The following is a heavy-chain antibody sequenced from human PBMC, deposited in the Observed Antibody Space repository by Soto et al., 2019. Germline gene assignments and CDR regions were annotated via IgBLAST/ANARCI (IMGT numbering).Heavy chain of an antibody. V-gene: IGHV3-30*03. CDR1: GFTFSSYG. D-gene: IGHD4-4*01. J-gene: IGHJ4*02. CDR2: ISYDGSNK. CDR3: AIWYDYSHPYFDY. Sequence: GGSLRLSCAASGFTFSSYGMHWVRQAPGKGLEWVAVISYDGSNKYYADSVKGRFTISRDNSKNTLYLQMNSLRAEDTAVYYCAIWYDYSHPYFDYWGQGTLVTVS.